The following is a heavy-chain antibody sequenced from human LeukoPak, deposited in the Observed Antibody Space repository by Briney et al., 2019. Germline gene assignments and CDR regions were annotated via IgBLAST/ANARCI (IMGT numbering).Heavy chain of an antibody. J-gene: IGHJ2*01. CDR1: GGPISSGGYS. V-gene: IGHV4-30-2*01. CDR2: IYHSGST. CDR3: ARGLSYYDILTGYPWYFDL. D-gene: IGHD3-9*01. Sequence: PSQTLSLTCAVSGGPISSGGYSWSWIRQPPGKGLEWIGYIYHSGSTYYNPSLKSRVTISVERSKNQFSLKLSSVTAADTAVYYCARGLSYYDILTGYPWYFDLWGRGTLVTVSS.